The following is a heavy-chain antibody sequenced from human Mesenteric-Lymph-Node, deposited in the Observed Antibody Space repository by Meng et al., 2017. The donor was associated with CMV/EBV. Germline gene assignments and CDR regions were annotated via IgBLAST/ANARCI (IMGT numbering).Heavy chain of an antibody. CDR1: GGSISSGGYY. D-gene: IGHD3-22*01. CDR2: ISGSV. J-gene: IGHJ4*02. CDR3: ARARWVNGYFDY. V-gene: IGHV4-31*03. Sequence: TCTVSGGSISSGGYYWNWIRQHPGKGLEWIGYISGSVSYNPSLKSRVTISVDTSKNQFSLKLSSVSAADTAVYYCARARWVNGYFDYWGQGTLVTVSS.